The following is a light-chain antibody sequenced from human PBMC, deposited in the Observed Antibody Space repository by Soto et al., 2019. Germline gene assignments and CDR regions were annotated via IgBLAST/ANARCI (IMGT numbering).Light chain of an antibody. V-gene: IGKV3-20*01. CDR1: QSVSSR. J-gene: IGKJ5*01. CDR3: QHYVERSPIT. Sequence: EIVMTQSPGTLSLSPGERATLSCRASQSVSSRLAWYQQKPGQAPRILISGASSRATGIPYRFSGSGSGTDFTSTISRLEPEDFALYFCQHYVERSPITFGQGTRLEIK. CDR2: GAS.